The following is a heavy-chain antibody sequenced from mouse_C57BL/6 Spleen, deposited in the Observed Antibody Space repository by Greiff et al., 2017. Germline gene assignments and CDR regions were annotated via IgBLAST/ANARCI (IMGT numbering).Heavy chain of an antibody. D-gene: IGHD2-4*01. CDR1: GYTFTDYE. J-gene: IGHJ2*01. Sequence: QVQLKESGAELVRPGASVTLSCKASGYTFTDYEMHWVKQTPVHGLEWIGAIDPETGGTAYNQKFKGKAILTADKSSSTAYMELRSLTSEDTAIYYCARSGDYGYFDYWGQGTTLTVSS. V-gene: IGHV1-15*01. CDR3: ARSGDYGYFDY. CDR2: IDPETGGT.